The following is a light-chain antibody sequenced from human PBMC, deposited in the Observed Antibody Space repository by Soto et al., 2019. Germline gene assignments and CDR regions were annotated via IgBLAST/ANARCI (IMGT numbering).Light chain of an antibody. CDR1: QDIRSY. CDR2: ATS. Sequence: DIQTTQSPSSLSASVGDRVSITCRASQDIRSYLNWYQQKPGKAPELLIYATSNLQSGVPPRFSASGSGTDFTLTISSLQPEDFATYYCQQGYSTQWTSGQGTKVEIK. CDR3: QQGYSTQWT. V-gene: IGKV1-39*01. J-gene: IGKJ1*01.